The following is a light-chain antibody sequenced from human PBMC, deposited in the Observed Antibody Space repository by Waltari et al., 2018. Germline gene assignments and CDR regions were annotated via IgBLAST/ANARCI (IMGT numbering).Light chain of an antibody. CDR1: RPKIGADSA. CDR2: CNN. CDR3: QSYDSSLTASV. V-gene: IGLV1-40*01. J-gene: IGLJ2*01. Sequence: QSGLSQPPSVSGAPGQRVTLPCTGTRPKIGADSAVPWYPVLPGTAPQLLIFCNNNRPSGVPDRFSGSKSGTSASLAITGLQAEDEADYYCQSYDSSLTASVFGGGTKLTVL.